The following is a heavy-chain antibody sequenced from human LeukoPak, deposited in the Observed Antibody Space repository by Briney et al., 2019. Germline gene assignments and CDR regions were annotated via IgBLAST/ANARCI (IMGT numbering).Heavy chain of an antibody. J-gene: IGHJ4*02. CDR2: IKQDGSEK. CDR3: AREVGTVTTEEDY. CDR1: GIPFWSLL. D-gene: IGHD4-11*01. V-gene: IGHV3-7*01. Sequence: GALRLFLAGPGIPFWSLLVRLGRPGPGEGLGGGGNIKQDGSEKYYVDSVKGRFTISRDNAKNSLYLQMNSLRAEDTAVYYCAREVGTVTTEEDYWGQGTLVTVSS.